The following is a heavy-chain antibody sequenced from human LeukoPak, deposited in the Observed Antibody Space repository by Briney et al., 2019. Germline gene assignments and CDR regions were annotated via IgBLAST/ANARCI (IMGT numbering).Heavy chain of an antibody. CDR2: ISGSGGST. Sequence: GGSLRLSCAASGFTFISYAMSWVRQAPGKGLEWVSAISGSGGSTYYADSVKGRFTISRDNSKNTLYLQLNSLIAEDTAVYYCAKEAAVVGYCSSTSCYSDYWGQGTLVTVSS. CDR3: AKEAAVVGYCSSTSCYSDY. V-gene: IGHV3-23*01. D-gene: IGHD2-2*01. CDR1: GFTFISYA. J-gene: IGHJ4*02.